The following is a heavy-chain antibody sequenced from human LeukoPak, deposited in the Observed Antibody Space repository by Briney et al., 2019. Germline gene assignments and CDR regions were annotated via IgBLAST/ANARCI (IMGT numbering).Heavy chain of an antibody. J-gene: IGHJ6*04. V-gene: IGHV5-10-1*01. CDR1: GSRFTSYW. CDR3: ARHTRWDLPHGMDV. CDR2: IDPSDSYT. D-gene: IGHD1-26*01. Sequence: GESLKISCKGSGSRFTSYWISWARQMPGKGLEWMGRIDPSDSYTNYSPSFQGHVTFSADKSISTAYLQWSSLKASDTAMYYCARHTRWDLPHGMDVWGKGTTVTVSS.